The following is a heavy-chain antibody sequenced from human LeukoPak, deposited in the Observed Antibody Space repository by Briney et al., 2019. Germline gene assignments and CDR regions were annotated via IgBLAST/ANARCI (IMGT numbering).Heavy chain of an antibody. V-gene: IGHV3-30*01. CDR1: GFTFSSYA. CDR2: ISYDGSNK. D-gene: IGHD4-11*01. J-gene: IGHJ6*03. CDR3: ARVHMTTVRYMDV. Sequence: GVTLRLSCAASGFTFSSYAMHWVRQAPGNGLMWVAVISYDGSNKYYADSVKVRFTISRDNSKNTPYLQMNSLRDEDTAVYYCARVHMTTVRYMDVWGKETTVTVSS.